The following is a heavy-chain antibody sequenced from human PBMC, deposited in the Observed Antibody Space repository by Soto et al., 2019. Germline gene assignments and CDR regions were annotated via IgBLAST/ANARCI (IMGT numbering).Heavy chain of an antibody. CDR1: GFTFHMNW. CDR3: TRGPRATSAGTEAH. D-gene: IGHD6-13*01. V-gene: IGHV3-74*01. J-gene: IGHJ4*02. CDR2: MNGDGPST. Sequence: PGGPRRLSGTASGFTFHMNWMHWVRQVAAKGLVEIPRMNGDGPSTDYSYPVKRRFTIPRDNARDTLYQQMNDVSDEDAGLDLCTRGPRATSAGTEAHWGPGTQVNVSS.